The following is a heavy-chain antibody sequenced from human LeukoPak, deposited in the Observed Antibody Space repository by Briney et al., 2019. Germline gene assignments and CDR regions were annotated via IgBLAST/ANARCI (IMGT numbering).Heavy chain of an antibody. CDR2: IYYSGST. J-gene: IGHJ4*02. CDR3: ARHYYDSSGYYPAYFDY. V-gene: IGHV4-39*01. CDR1: GGSISSSIYY. D-gene: IGHD3-22*01. Sequence: SETLSLTCTVSGGSISSSIYYWGWIRQPPGKGLEWIGSIYYSGSTYYNPSLKSRVTISVDTSKNQFSLKLTSVTAADTAVYYCARHYYDSSGYYPAYFDYWGQGTLVTVSS.